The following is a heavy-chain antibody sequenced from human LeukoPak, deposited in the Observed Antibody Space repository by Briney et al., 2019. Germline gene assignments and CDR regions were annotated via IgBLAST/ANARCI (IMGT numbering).Heavy chain of an antibody. CDR1: GFIFSSYS. Sequence: GGSLRLSCAVSGFIFSSYSMNWVRQAPGKGLEWVSYISSSSSTIYYADSVKGRFTISRDNAKNSLYLQMNSLRAEDTAVYYCAKDQGTLSMVRGVIINHDAFDIWGQGTMVTVSS. CDR3: AKDQGTLSMVRGVIINHDAFDI. J-gene: IGHJ3*02. CDR2: ISSSSSTI. D-gene: IGHD3-10*01. V-gene: IGHV3-48*01.